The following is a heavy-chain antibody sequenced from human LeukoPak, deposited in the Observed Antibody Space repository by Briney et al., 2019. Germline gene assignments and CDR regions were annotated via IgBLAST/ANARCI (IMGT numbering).Heavy chain of an antibody. J-gene: IGHJ4*02. CDR2: IFYSGRT. V-gene: IGHV4-59*01. Sequence: SETLSLTCTVSGGSISSYYWNWIRQPPGKGLEWIGYIFYSGRTSYNPSLKSRVTLSVDTSKNWFSLRLTSVTAADTAVYYCARESGGSSLGNWGQGSLVTVSS. D-gene: IGHD6-13*01. CDR1: GGSISSYY. CDR3: ARESGGSSLGN.